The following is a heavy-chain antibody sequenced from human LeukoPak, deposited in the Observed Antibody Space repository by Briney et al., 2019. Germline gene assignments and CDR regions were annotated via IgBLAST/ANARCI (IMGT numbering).Heavy chain of an antibody. CDR1: GYTFTGYY. J-gene: IGHJ5*02. CDR3: ARVALGPAVAGMWGVPFDP. D-gene: IGHD6-19*01. V-gene: IGHV1-2*02. Sequence: ASVKVSCKASGYTFTGYYMHWVRQAPGQGPEWMGWINPNSGGTNYAQKFQGRVTMTRDTSISTAYMELSRLRSDDTAVYYCARVALGPAVAGMWGVPFDPWGQGTLVTVSS. CDR2: INPNSGGT.